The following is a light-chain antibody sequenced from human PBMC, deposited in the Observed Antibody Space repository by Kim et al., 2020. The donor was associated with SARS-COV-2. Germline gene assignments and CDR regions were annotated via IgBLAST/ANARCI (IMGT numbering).Light chain of an antibody. V-gene: IGLV3-19*01. CDR3: SSRDNSGNRWL. CDR1: SLRTFF. J-gene: IGLJ3*02. Sequence: ALGQTARITCQGYSLRTFFASWYQQKPGQAPLLVIFGDNTRPSGIPDRFSASSSGNTASLTITGAQAEDEADYYCSSRDNSGNRWLFGGGTQLTVL. CDR2: GDN.